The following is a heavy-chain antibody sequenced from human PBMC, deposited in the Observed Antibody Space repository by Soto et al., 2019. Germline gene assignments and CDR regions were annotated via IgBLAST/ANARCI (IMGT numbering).Heavy chain of an antibody. CDR3: ARNLEYCTRGSCYLDY. J-gene: IGHJ4*03. CDR1: GFTFSSSG. V-gene: IGHV3-30*03. D-gene: IGHD2-8*01. Sequence: PGGSLRLSCAASGFTFSSSGMHWVRQAPGKGLEWVALISYDGSYKYSADSVNGRFTISRDNSRSTLYLEMNSLRAEDTAVYYCARNLEYCTRGSCYLDYWGQGTRVTVSS. CDR2: ISYDGSYK.